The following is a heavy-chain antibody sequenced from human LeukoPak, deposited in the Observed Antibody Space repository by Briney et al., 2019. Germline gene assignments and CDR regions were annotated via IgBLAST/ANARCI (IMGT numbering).Heavy chain of an antibody. CDR3: AKATIIVVPAAGFDY. V-gene: IGHV3-23*01. CDR2: ISGSGGST. J-gene: IGHJ4*02. CDR1: GFTFINYA. Sequence: GGSLRLSCAASGFTFINYAMSWVRQAPGKGLEWVSVISGSGGSTYYADSVKGRFTISRDSSKNTLYLQMNSLRAGDTAIYHCAKATIIVVPAAGFDYWGQGTLVTVSS. D-gene: IGHD2-2*01.